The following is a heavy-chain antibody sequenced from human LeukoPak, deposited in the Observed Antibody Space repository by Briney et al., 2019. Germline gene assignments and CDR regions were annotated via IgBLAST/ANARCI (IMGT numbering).Heavy chain of an antibody. CDR1: GFTFSSYS. Sequence: GGSLRLSCAASGFTFSSYSMNWVRQAPGKGLEWVSYISSSSTIYYADSVKGRFTISRDNAKDSLYLQMNSLRAEDTAVYYCARAQYYDILTGYYPFVYWGQGTLVTVSS. CDR3: ARAQYYDILTGYYPFVY. CDR2: ISSSSTI. V-gene: IGHV3-48*01. J-gene: IGHJ4*02. D-gene: IGHD3-9*01.